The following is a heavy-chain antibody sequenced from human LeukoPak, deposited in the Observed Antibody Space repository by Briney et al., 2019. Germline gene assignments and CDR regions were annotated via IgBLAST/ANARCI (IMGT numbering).Heavy chain of an antibody. CDR3: ARSPTGFGSHFDY. Sequence: ASVKVSCKASGYTFSSYGISWVRQAPGQGLEWMGWISAYNGDTNYAPKLQGRVTITADESTSTAYMELSSLRSEDTAVYYCARSPTGFGSHFDYWGQGTLVTVSS. CDR1: GYTFSSYG. J-gene: IGHJ4*02. CDR2: ISAYNGDT. V-gene: IGHV1-18*01. D-gene: IGHD1-26*01.